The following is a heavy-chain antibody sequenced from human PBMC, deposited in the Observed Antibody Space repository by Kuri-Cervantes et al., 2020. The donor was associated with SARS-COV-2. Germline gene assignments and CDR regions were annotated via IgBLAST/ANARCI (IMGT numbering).Heavy chain of an antibody. V-gene: IGHV4-39*02. CDR2: IYYSGST. CDR3: ARDPLLWFGAKFDY. Sequence: GSLRLSCTVSGGSISSSSYYWGWIRQPPGKGLEWIGSIYYSGSTYYNPSLKSRVTISVDTSKNQFSLKLSSVTAADTAVYYCARDPLLWFGAKFDYWGQGTLVTVSS. J-gene: IGHJ4*02. D-gene: IGHD3-10*01. CDR1: GGSISSSSYY.